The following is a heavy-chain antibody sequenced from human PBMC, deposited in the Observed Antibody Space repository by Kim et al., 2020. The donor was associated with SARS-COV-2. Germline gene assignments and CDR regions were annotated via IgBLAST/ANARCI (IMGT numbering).Heavy chain of an antibody. Sequence: SETLSLTCTVSGGSISSSSYYWGWIRQPPGKGLEWIGSIYYSGSTYYNPSLKSPVTISVDTSKNQFSLKLSSVTAADTAVYYCARHPPFGWAADYWGQGTLVTVSS. CDR3: ARHPPFGWAADY. V-gene: IGHV4-39*01. CDR2: IYYSGST. CDR1: GGSISSSSYY. J-gene: IGHJ4*02. D-gene: IGHD3-16*01.